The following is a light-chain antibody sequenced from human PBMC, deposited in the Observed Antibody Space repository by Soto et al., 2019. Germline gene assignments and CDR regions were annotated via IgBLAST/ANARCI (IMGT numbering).Light chain of an antibody. CDR2: AAS. CDR1: QSVTNSY. J-gene: IGKJ1*01. V-gene: IGKV3-15*01. Sequence: EIVLTQSPGTLSLSPGERATLSCRASQSVTNSYLAWYQQKPGQAPRLLIYAASTRATGIPARFSGSGSGTEFTLTISSLQSEDFAVYYCQQYNNWPVFGQGTKVDI. CDR3: QQYNNWPV.